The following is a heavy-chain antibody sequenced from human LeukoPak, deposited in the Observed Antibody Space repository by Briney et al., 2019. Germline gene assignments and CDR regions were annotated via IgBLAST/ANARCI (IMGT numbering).Heavy chain of an antibody. CDR1: GLTFSDYY. CDR3: ARYSNYYNWFDP. CDR2: ISSSGSTI. V-gene: IGHV3-11*04. D-gene: IGHD4-11*01. Sequence: GGSLRLSCAASGLTFSDYYMSWIRQAPGEGLEWVSYISSSGSTIYYADSVKGRFTISRDNAKNSLYLQMDSLRAEDTAVYYCARYSNYYNWFDPWGQGTLVTVSS. J-gene: IGHJ5*02.